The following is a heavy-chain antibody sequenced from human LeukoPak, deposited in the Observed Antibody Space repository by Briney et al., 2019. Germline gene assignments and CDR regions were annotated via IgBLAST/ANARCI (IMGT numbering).Heavy chain of an antibody. CDR3: ARRDNSGWFGFGY. CDR1: GFTFSSYG. J-gene: IGHJ4*02. V-gene: IGHV3-33*01. Sequence: GGSLRLSCAASGFTFSSYGMHWVRQAPGKGLEWVAVIWYDGSNKYYADSVKGRFTISRDNSKNTLYLQMNSLRAEDTAVYYCARRDNSGWFGFGYWGQGTLVTVSS. D-gene: IGHD6-19*01. CDR2: IWYDGSNK.